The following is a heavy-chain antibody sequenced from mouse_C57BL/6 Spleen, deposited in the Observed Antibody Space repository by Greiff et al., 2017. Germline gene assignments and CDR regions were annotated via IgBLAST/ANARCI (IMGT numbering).Heavy chain of an antibody. V-gene: IGHV14-1*01. D-gene: IGHD2-3*01. J-gene: IGHJ2*01. CDR2: IDPEDGDT. CDR3: TTGDGYYLDY. CDR1: GFNFKDYY. Sequence: EVQLQQSGAELVRPGASVKLSCTASGFNFKDYYMHWVKQRPEQGLEWIGKIDPEDGDTEYAPKFQGKATMTADTSSSTAYLQRSSLTSEDTAVYYCTTGDGYYLDYWGQGTTLTVSS.